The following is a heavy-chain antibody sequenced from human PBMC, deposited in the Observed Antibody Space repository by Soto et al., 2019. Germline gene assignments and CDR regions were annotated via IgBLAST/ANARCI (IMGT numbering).Heavy chain of an antibody. CDR1: GGTFSSYA. J-gene: IGHJ4*02. CDR3: ARVRAMVRGDHFDY. CDR2: IIPIFGTA. V-gene: IGHV1-69*06. D-gene: IGHD3-10*01. Sequence: QVQLVQSGAEVKKPGSSVKVSCKASGGTFSSYAISWVRQAPGQGLEWMGGIIPIFGTANYAQKFQGRVTITADKSTSTAYMELSSLRTEATAVYYCARVRAMVRGDHFDYWGQGTLVTVSS.